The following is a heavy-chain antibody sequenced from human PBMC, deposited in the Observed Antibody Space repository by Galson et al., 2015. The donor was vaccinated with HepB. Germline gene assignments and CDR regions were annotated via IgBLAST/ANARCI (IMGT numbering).Heavy chain of an antibody. V-gene: IGHV3-11*03. Sequence: SLRLSCAASGFNFGDYYMTWIRQTPGKGLEWLSYISGSRTYTNHADSVKGRFTISRDNGKKSLFLQMDRLRVEDTAIYYCARMSMAPYYFDHWGQGTPVTVAS. J-gene: IGHJ4*02. CDR2: ISGSRTYT. CDR1: GFNFGDYY. D-gene: IGHD5-24*01. CDR3: ARMSMAPYYFDH.